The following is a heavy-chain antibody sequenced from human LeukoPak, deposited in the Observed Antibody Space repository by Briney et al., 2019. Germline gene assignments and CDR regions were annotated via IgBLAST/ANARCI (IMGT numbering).Heavy chain of an antibody. J-gene: IGHJ4*02. Sequence: ASVKVSCKASGYSFTGYYIHWVRQTPGQGLEWMGWINPKTSDTNYAQIFQGRVTMTRDTSITSVYMDLSGLRSDDTAVYYCARKGPYFDYWGQGTLVTVSS. CDR1: GYSFTGYY. V-gene: IGHV1-2*02. CDR2: INPKTSDT. CDR3: ARKGPYFDY.